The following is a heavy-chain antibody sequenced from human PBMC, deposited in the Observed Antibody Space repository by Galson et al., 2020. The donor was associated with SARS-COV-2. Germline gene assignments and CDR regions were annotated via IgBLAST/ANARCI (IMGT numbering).Heavy chain of an antibody. Sequence: GGSLRLSCAASGFTFSTYSMIWVRQAPGKGLEWVSYISSGSSSIYYADSVKGRFTISRDNANNSLYLQMNSLRDEDTAVYYCARWNGDSHYYFDYWGQGTLVTVSS. CDR1: GFTFSTYS. CDR3: ARWNGDSHYYFDY. J-gene: IGHJ4*02. CDR2: ISSGSSSI. V-gene: IGHV3-48*02. D-gene: IGHD4-17*01.